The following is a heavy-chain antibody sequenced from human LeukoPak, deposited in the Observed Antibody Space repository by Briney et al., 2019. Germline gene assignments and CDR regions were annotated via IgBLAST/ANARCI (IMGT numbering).Heavy chain of an antibody. Sequence: SETLSLTCTVSGGSISSRSYYWGWIRQPPGKGLEWIGSIYNSESTYYNPSLKSRVTISVDTSKNQLSLKVSSVTAADTAVYYCARYHSSGYLRPDAFDIWGQGTMVTVSS. J-gene: IGHJ3*02. V-gene: IGHV4-39*07. CDR1: GGSISSRSYY. D-gene: IGHD3-22*01. CDR2: IYNSEST. CDR3: ARYHSSGYLRPDAFDI.